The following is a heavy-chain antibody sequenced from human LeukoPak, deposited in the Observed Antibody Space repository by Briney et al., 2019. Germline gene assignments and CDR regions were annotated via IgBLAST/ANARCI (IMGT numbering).Heavy chain of an antibody. D-gene: IGHD4-23*01. CDR1: GGSISSYY. V-gene: IGHV4-59*01. CDR3: ARVQAYGGKGYFDY. CDR2: IYYSGST. J-gene: IGHJ4*02. Sequence: SETLSLTCTVSGGSISSYYWSWIRQPPGKGLEWIGYIYYSGSTNYNPSLKSRITISVDTSKNQFSLKLSSVTAADTAVYYCARVQAYGGKGYFDYWGQGTLVTVSS.